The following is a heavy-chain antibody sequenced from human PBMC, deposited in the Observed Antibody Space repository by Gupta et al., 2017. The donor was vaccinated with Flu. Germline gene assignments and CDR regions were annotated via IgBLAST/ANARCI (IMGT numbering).Heavy chain of an antibody. V-gene: IGHV4-39*01. CDR2: VEYTGST. CDR3: KRKEKYGAYV. CDR1: SISSSRYC. J-gene: IGHJ4*02. Sequence: SISSSRYCWGWIRQSPGKGLEWIGSVEYTGSTYDNPSLEKRVTISVDRRKNQFSLRLTSVTAADTAVDYCKRKEKYGAYVWGQGTRGTVSS. D-gene: IGHD5-12*01.